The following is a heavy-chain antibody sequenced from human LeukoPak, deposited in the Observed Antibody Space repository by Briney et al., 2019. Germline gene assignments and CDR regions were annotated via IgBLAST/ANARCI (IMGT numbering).Heavy chain of an antibody. CDR2: VDQDGSEK. V-gene: IGHV3-7*03. Sequence: GGSLRLSCAASGFIFNSYWMNWLRQAPGKGLEWVANVDQDGSEKYYVGSVKGRFTISRDNAKNSLYLQMNSLRVEDTAVYYCARGWASSQRKAFDIWGQGTMVTVSS. D-gene: IGHD3-16*01. CDR1: GFIFNSYW. J-gene: IGHJ3*02. CDR3: ARGWASSQRKAFDI.